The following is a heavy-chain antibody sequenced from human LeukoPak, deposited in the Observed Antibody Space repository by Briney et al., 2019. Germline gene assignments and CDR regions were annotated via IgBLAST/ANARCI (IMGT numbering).Heavy chain of an antibody. Sequence: GGSLRLSCAASGFTFSSYWMSWVRQAPGKGLEWVANIKQDGSEKYYVDSVKGRFTISRDNAKNSLYLQMNSLRAEDTALYYCARDSRHLSSTRGGLKESRGAFFGYWGQGTLVTVSS. CDR3: ARDSRHLSSTRGGLKESRGAFFGY. V-gene: IGHV3-7*03. J-gene: IGHJ4*02. D-gene: IGHD6-13*01. CDR1: GFTFSSYW. CDR2: IKQDGSEK.